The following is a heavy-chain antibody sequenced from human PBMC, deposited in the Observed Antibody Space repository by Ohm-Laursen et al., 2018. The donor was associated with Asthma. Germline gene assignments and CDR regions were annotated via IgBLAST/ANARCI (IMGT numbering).Heavy chain of an antibody. CDR2: ISGSGGST. J-gene: IGHJ4*02. CDR1: GLTFSSYA. CDR3: AKVNIDPVTAFDY. Sequence: SLRLSCAASGLTFSSYAMSWVRQAPGKGLEWVSAISGSGGSTYYADSVKGRFTISRDNSKNTLYLQMNSLRAEDTAVYYCAKVNIDPVTAFDYWGQGTLVTVSS. D-gene: IGHD2-21*02. V-gene: IGHV3-23*01.